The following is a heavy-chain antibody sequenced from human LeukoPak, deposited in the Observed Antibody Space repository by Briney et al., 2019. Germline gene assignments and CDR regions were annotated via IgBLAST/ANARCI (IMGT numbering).Heavy chain of an antibody. CDR2: TSSDLNVK. CDR3: AREGYYGSGSPPSLYFDY. Sequence: GXTXXXYVIXXVRQAPGKGLEWVAVTSSDLNVKLYADSVKGRFTISRDNSRSTLYLQMNSLRPEDTAIYYCAREGYYGSGSPPSLYFDYWGQGTLVTVSS. D-gene: IGHD3-10*01. CDR1: GXTXXXYV. V-gene: IGHV3-30*03. J-gene: IGHJ4*02.